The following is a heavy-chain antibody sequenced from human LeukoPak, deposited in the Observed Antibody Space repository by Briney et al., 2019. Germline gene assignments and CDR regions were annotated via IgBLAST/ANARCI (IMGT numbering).Heavy chain of an antibody. D-gene: IGHD6-13*01. CDR2: IFYSGST. CDR1: GGSIGGTSDY. CDR3: ARQSPKMCIAAAGTGFDP. J-gene: IGHJ5*02. V-gene: IGHV4-39*01. Sequence: SETLSLTCTVSGGSIGGTSDYWGWLRQPPGKGLEWIGNIFYSGSTYYNPSLKSRVSISVDTSNNQFSLNLTSVTAADTAVYYCARQSPKMCIAAAGTGFDPWGQGTLVTVSS.